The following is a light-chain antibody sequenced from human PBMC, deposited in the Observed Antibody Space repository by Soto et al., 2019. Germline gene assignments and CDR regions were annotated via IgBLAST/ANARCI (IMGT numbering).Light chain of an antibody. V-gene: IGLV7-46*01. J-gene: IGLJ3*02. CDR3: LISSGGARV. CDR2: DTN. CDR1: TGAVTIGHY. Sequence: QAVETQEPSLTVSPGGTVSLTCGSNTGAVTIGHYPYWFQQKPGQAPRTLVYDTNNRHSWTPARFSGSLLGGKAALTLSGAQPEDEADYYCLISSGGARVFGGGTKLTVL.